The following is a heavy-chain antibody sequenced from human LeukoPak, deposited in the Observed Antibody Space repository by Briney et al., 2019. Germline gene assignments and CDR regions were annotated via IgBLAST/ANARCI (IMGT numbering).Heavy chain of an antibody. D-gene: IGHD6-19*01. CDR2: IYTSGST. Sequence: PSETLSLTCTVSGGCISSYYWSWIRRPAGKGLEWIGRIYTSGSTNYNPSLKSRVTMSVDTSKNQFSLKLSSVTAADTAVYYCARMEGGVAGLGYYYGMDVWGQGTTVTVSS. V-gene: IGHV4-4*07. CDR1: GGCISSYY. J-gene: IGHJ6*02. CDR3: ARMEGGVAGLGYYYGMDV.